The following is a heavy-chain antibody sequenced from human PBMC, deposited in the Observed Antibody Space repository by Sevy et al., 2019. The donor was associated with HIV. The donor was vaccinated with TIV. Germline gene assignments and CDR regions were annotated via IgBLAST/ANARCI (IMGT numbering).Heavy chain of an antibody. J-gene: IGHJ6*02. V-gene: IGHV3-49*03. CDR1: GFNFGDYA. CDR2: IRSKTYGGTI. Sequence: GGSLRLSCTASGFNFGDYAMSWCRQAPGKGLEWIGIIRSKTYGGTIEYAAFVKGRFTISRDDSNSIGSLQINSRKTGDTAVYYCARVRGTSSPYYYFGMDVWGQGTTVTVS. D-gene: IGHD3-16*01. CDR3: ARVRGTSSPYYYFGMDV.